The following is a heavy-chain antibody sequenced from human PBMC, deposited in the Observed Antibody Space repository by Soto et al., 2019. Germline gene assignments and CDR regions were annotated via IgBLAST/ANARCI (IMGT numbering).Heavy chain of an antibody. CDR3: ARGLRAYSSSWYWKIRKLPFFGY. V-gene: IGHV4-34*01. J-gene: IGHJ4*02. CDR2: INHSGST. Sequence: SETLTFTCAVYGGSFSGYYWSWIRQPPGKGLEWIGEINHSGSTNYNPSLKSRVTISVDTSKNQFSLKLSSVTAADTAVYYCARGLRAYSSSWYWKIRKLPFFGYWGQGTLVTVSS. CDR1: GGSFSGYY. D-gene: IGHD6-13*01.